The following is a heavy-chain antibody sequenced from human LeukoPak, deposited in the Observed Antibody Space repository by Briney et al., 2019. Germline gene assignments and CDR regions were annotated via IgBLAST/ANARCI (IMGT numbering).Heavy chain of an antibody. CDR2: MNPNSGNT. V-gene: IGHV1-8*03. D-gene: IGHD3-22*01. Sequence: ASVKVSCKASGYTFASYDINWVRQATGQGLEWMGWMNPNSGNTGYAQKFQGRVTITMNTSISTAYMELSSLTSEDTVVYYCARGPYTHYDSSGDYYNWFDPWGQGTLVAVSS. J-gene: IGHJ5*02. CDR1: GYTFASYD. CDR3: ARGPYTHYDSSGDYYNWFDP.